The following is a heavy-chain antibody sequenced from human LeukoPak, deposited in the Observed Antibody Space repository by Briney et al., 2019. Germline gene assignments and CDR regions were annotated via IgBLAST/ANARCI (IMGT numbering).Heavy chain of an antibody. Sequence: PSETLSLTCTVSGGSISSYYWSWIRQPPGKGLEWIGYIYYSGSTNYNPSLKSRVTISVDTSKNQFSLKLSSVTAADTAVYYCARCGGYSSSWYRGVWFDPWGQGTLVTVSS. D-gene: IGHD6-13*01. CDR2: IYYSGST. V-gene: IGHV4-59*01. J-gene: IGHJ5*02. CDR1: GGSISSYY. CDR3: ARCGGYSSSWYRGVWFDP.